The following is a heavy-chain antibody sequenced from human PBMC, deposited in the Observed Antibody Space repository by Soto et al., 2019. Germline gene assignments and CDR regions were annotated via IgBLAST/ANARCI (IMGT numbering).Heavy chain of an antibody. CDR3: ARVPINNGDYDYYGMDV. CDR1: GGSISSYY. Sequence: TVSGGSISSYYWSWIRQPPGKGLEWIGDIYYSGSTNYNPSLKSRVTISVDTSKNQFSLKLSSVTAADTAVYYCARVPINNGDYDYYGMDVWGQGTTVTVSS. CDR2: IYYSGST. D-gene: IGHD4-17*01. J-gene: IGHJ6*02. V-gene: IGHV4-59*01.